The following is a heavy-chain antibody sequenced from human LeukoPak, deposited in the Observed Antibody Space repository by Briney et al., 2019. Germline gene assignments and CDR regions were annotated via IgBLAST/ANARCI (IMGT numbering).Heavy chain of an antibody. CDR2: IIPSLDVA. J-gene: IGHJ4*02. V-gene: IGHV1-69*04. CDR3: ARDHCTPGTCLGGH. Sequence: SVKVSCKASGYTFTNYALNWVRQAPGQGLEWIGRIIPSLDVANYAQKFQGRVTLSVDRDTATTYMEVTSLRFEDTAIYYCARDHCTPGTCLGGHWGQGTLVTVSS. CDR1: GYTFTNYA. D-gene: IGHD2-15*01.